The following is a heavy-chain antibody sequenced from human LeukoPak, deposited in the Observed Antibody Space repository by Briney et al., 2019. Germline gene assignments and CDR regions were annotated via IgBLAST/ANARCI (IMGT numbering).Heavy chain of an antibody. Sequence: AXXKVSCKASGYTFTDYYMHWVRQAPGQGLEWMGRINPNSGGTNYAQKFQGRVTMTRDTSISTASMELSSLRSDDTAVYYCTRSDYDTSGEFDYWGQGTLVTVSS. CDR1: GYTFTDYY. J-gene: IGHJ4*02. D-gene: IGHD3-22*01. CDR2: INPNSGGT. CDR3: TRSDYDTSGEFDY. V-gene: IGHV1-2*06.